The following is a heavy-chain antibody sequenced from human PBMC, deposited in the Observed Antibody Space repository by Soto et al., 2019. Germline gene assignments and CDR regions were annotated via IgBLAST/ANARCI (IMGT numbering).Heavy chain of an antibody. CDR3: ARESFSSSWILSRWFDP. J-gene: IGHJ5*02. CDR1: GGSISSSSYY. CDR2: IYYSGST. V-gene: IGHV4-39*02. Sequence: SETLSLTCTVSGGSISSSSYYWGWIRQPPGKGLEWIGSIYYSGSTYYNPSLKSRVTISVDTSKNQFSLKLSSVTAADTAVYYCARESFSSSWILSRWFDPWGQGTLVTVSS. D-gene: IGHD6-13*01.